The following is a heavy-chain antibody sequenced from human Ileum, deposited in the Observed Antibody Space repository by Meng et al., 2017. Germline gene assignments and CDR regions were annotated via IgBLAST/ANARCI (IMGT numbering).Heavy chain of an antibody. V-gene: IGHV4-4*02. CDR3: VRHGGKYFDS. CDR2: IYLAGSP. CDR1: GGSISSSFY. J-gene: IGHJ4*02. Sequence: HGHLQDSGPRLVAPSGTLSLTCTVSGGSISSSFYWSWVRQSPGKGLEWIGQIYLAGSPNYNPSLESRVTISVDKSKNQFSLRLTSVTAADTAIFYCVRHGGKYFDSWGQGTLVTVSS. D-gene: IGHD2-15*01.